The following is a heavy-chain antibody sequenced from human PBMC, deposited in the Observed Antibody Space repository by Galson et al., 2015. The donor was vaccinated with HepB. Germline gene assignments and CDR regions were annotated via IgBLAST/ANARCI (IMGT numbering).Heavy chain of an antibody. V-gene: IGHV4-39*01. Sequence: LSLTCTVSGGSISSSSYYWGWIRQPPGKGLEWIGSIYYSGSTYYNPSLKSRVTISVDTSKNQFSLKLSSVTAADTAVYYCATGGSGYYYVDYWGQGTLVTVSS. CDR2: IYYSGST. J-gene: IGHJ4*02. D-gene: IGHD3-22*01. CDR3: ATGGSGYYYVDY. CDR1: GGSISSSSYY.